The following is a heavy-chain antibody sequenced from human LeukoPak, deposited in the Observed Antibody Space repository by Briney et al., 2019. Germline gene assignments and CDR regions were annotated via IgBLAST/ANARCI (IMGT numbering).Heavy chain of an antibody. Sequence: PGGSLRLSCAASGFTFSTHDMNWVRQAPGKGLEWVSSISSRSSSIYYADSVKGRFTISRDNAKNSLYLQMNSLRAEDTAVYWCARDYIAYDPLDYWGQGTLVTVSS. CDR1: GFTFSTHD. D-gene: IGHD3-3*01. CDR3: ARDYIAYDPLDY. V-gene: IGHV3-21*01. CDR2: ISSRSSSI. J-gene: IGHJ4*02.